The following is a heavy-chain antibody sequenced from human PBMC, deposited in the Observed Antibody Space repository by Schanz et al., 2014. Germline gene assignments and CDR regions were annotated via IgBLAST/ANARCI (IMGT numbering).Heavy chain of an antibody. D-gene: IGHD3-9*01. CDR1: GFTFSNHA. CDR3: AKHVRSLTGNDY. CDR2: IGGSGDST. J-gene: IGHJ4*02. V-gene: IGHV3-23*01. Sequence: EVHLLESGGGLVQPGGSLRLSCAASGFTFSNHALSWVRQAPGKGLEWVSGIGGSGDSTHYADSVKGRFIISRDNSKNTLYLQVNSLRAEVTAVYYCAKHVRSLTGNDYWGQGTLVTVSS.